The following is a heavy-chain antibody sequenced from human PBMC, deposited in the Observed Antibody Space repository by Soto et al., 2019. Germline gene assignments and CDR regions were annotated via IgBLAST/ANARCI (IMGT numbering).Heavy chain of an antibody. Sequence: ASVKVSCKASGYTFTSYGISWVRQAPGQGLEWMGWISAYNGNTNYAQKLQGRVTMTTDTSTSTAYMELRSLRSDDTAVYYCARECAPIPPYYYYYGMDVWGQGTTVTVSS. V-gene: IGHV1-18*01. D-gene: IGHD2-21*01. CDR1: GYTFTSYG. J-gene: IGHJ6*02. CDR3: ARECAPIPPYYYYYGMDV. CDR2: ISAYNGNT.